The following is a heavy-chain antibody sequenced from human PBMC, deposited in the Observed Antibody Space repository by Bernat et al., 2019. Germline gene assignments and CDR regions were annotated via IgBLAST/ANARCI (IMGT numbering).Heavy chain of an antibody. CDR2: IYYSGST. CDR1: GGSISSSSYY. J-gene: IGHJ5*02. Sequence: QLQLQESGPGLVKPSETLSLTCTVSGGSISSSSYYWGWIRQPPGKGLEWIGSIYYSGSTYYNPSLKSRVTISVDTSKNQFSLKLSSVTAADTAVYYCARHVVYSWFDPWGQGTLVTVSS. V-gene: IGHV4-39*01. CDR3: ARHVVYSWFDP. D-gene: IGHD2-15*01.